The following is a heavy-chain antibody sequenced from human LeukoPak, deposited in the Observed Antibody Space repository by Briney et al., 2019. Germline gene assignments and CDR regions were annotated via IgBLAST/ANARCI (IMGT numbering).Heavy chain of an antibody. J-gene: IGHJ5*02. CDR1: GYSFTSYY. CDR2: INPSGSSA. V-gene: IGHV1-46*01. Sequence: GASVKVFCKASGYSFTSYYMHWVRQAPGQGLEWMGFINPSGSSAAYAQKFQGRLTMTRDMFTSTDYMELTILTSDDTAVYYCARDNSVGETAWWFDPWGQGTLVTVSS. D-gene: IGHD1-26*01. CDR3: ARDNSVGETAWWFDP.